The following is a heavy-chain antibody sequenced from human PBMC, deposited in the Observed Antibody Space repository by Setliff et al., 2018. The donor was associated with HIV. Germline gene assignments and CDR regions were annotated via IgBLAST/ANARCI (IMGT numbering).Heavy chain of an antibody. CDR1: GFTVSSNY. J-gene: IGHJ4*02. D-gene: IGHD2-15*01. CDR2: IYSGGRT. Sequence: PGGSLRLSCAASGFTVSSNYMSWVRQAPGQGLEWVSVIYSGGRTYYADSVKGRFTFSRDSSKNTLYLQMNSLRTEDTAVYYCARRFQYCSGGYCPEAFDFWGQGTLVTVSS. CDR3: ARRFQYCSGGYCPEAFDF. V-gene: IGHV3-66*02.